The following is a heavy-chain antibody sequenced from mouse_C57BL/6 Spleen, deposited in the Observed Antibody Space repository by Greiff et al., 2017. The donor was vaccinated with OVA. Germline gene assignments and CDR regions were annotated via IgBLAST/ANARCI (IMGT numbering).Heavy chain of an antibody. CDR3: AREDDYGSTRYFDV. J-gene: IGHJ1*03. V-gene: IGHV5-4*01. CDR1: GFTFSSYA. CDR2: ISDGGSYT. D-gene: IGHD1-1*01. Sequence: EVKVVESGGGLVKPGGSLKLSCAASGFTFSSYAMSWVRQTPEKRLEWVATISDGGSYTYYPDNVKGRFTISRDNAKNNLYLQMSHLKSEDTAMYYCAREDDYGSTRYFDVWGTGTTVTVSS.